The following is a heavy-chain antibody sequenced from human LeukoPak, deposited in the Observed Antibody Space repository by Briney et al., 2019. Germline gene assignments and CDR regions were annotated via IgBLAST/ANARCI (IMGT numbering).Heavy chain of an antibody. Sequence: SETLSLTCAVYGGSFSGYYWSWIRQPPGKGLEWIGEINHSGSTYYNPSLKSRVTISVDTSKNQFSLKLSSVTAADTAVYYCARPFGSGSYSYFDYWGQGTLVTVSS. CDR3: ARPFGSGSYSYFDY. V-gene: IGHV4-34*01. J-gene: IGHJ4*02. D-gene: IGHD3-10*01. CDR2: INHSGST. CDR1: GGSFSGYY.